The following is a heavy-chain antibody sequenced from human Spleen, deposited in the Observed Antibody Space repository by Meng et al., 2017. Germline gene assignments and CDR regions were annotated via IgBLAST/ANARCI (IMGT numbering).Heavy chain of an antibody. CDR1: GFTFDDYA. V-gene: IGHV3-9*01. J-gene: IGHJ4*02. D-gene: IGHD1-26*01. CDR3: AAWELGNY. CDR2: ISWNSGSI. Sequence: SLKISCAASGFTFDDYAMHWVRQAPGKGLEWVSGISWNSGSIGYADSVKGRFTISRDNAKNSLYLQMNSLRAEDTALYYCAAWELGNYWGQGTLVTVSS.